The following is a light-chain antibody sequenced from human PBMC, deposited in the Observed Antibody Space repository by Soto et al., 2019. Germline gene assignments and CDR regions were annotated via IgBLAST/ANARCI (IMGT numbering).Light chain of an antibody. Sequence: EIVLTQSPGTLSLFLGGRATLSCRASQSIKNNYLAWYQQKPGQAPRLLLFGASNRATDISDRFSGSGSGTDFTLTISSLEPEDCAVYYCQQYGSKPWTFGQGTEVEVK. CDR3: QQYGSKPWT. CDR1: QSIKNNY. J-gene: IGKJ1*01. CDR2: GAS. V-gene: IGKV3-20*01.